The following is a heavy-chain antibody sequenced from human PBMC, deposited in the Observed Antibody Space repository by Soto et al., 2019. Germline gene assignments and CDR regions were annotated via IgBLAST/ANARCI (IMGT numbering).Heavy chain of an antibody. CDR2: VSTNGAT. V-gene: IGHV4-4*07. CDR3: ARADYEILTGSYAMDV. CDR1: DDFISSYY. J-gene: IGHJ6*02. D-gene: IGHD3-9*01. Sequence: ETLSLTCTVSDDFISSYYWNWIRQPAGKGLEWIGRVSTNGATNYNPSLESRVTMSVDTSKNQFSLKLTSVTAADTAVYFCARADYEILTGSYAMDVWGLGTTVTVSS.